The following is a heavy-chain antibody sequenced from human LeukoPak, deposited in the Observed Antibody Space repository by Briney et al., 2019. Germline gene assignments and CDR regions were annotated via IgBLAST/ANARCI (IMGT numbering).Heavy chain of an antibody. CDR1: GYSFTSYW. D-gene: IGHD6-19*01. Sequence: GESLKISCKGSGYSFTSYWIGWVRQMPGKGLEWMGIIYPGDSGTRYSPSFQGQVTISADKSICTAYLQWSSLKASDTAMYYCARLEGSGWYAIDYWGQGTLVTVSS. CDR3: ARLEGSGWYAIDY. CDR2: IYPGDSGT. J-gene: IGHJ4*02. V-gene: IGHV5-51*01.